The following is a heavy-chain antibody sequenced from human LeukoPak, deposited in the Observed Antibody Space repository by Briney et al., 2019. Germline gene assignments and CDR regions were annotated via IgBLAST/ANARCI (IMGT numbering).Heavy chain of an antibody. CDR1: GYTFTSYW. V-gene: IGHV5-51*01. CDR2: IYPGDSDT. CDR3: ARRAAGSWWFDP. D-gene: IGHD6-13*01. J-gene: IGHJ5*02. Sequence: GESLKISCKGSGYTFTSYWIGWVRQMPGKGLEWMGIIYPGDSDTRYSPSFQGQVAISADKSISTAYLQWNSLKASDTAICYCARRAAGSWWFDPWGQGTLVTVSS.